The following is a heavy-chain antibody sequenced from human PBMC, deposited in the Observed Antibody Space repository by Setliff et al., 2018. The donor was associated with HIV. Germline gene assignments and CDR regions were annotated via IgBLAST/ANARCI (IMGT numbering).Heavy chain of an antibody. V-gene: IGHV1-8*02. CDR1: GYTFGSYD. CDR3: ARARRDSYDRGRRNHYYIDV. Sequence: ASVKVSCKASGYTFGSYDINWVRQATGQGLEWMGWMNPNSGNTGCAQKFQGRVTMTRDTSISTAYMELNNPKFEDTAVYYCARARRDSYDRGRRNHYYIDVWGKGTTVTVSS. J-gene: IGHJ6*03. D-gene: IGHD3-22*01. CDR2: MNPNSGNT.